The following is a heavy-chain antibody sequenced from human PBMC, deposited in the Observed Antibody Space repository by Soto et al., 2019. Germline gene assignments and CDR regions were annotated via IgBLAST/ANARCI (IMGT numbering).Heavy chain of an antibody. J-gene: IGHJ6*02. D-gene: IGHD6-13*01. Sequence: GGSLRLSCAASGFTFSSYGMHWVRQAPGKGLEWVAVISYDGSDKYYADSVKGRFTISRDNSKNTLYLQMNSLRAEDTAVYYCAKPTAAHSTYYYYGMDVWGQGTKVTFSS. V-gene: IGHV3-30*18. CDR1: GFTFSSYG. CDR2: ISYDGSDK. CDR3: AKPTAAHSTYYYYGMDV.